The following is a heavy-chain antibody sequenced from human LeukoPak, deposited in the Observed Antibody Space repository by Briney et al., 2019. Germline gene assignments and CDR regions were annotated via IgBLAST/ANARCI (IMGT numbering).Heavy chain of an antibody. J-gene: IGHJ5*02. D-gene: IGHD1-26*01. CDR1: RFTFSSYE. Sequence: GGSLRLSCAASRFTFSSYEMNWVRQAPGKGLEWVSYISSSGSTIYYADSVKGRFTISRDNAKNSLYLQMNSLRAEDTAVYYCARSYRGFDPWGRGTLVTVSS. V-gene: IGHV3-48*03. CDR2: ISSSGSTI. CDR3: ARSYRGFDP.